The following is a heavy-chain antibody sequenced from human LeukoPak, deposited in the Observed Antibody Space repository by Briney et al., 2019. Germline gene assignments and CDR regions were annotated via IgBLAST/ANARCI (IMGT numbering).Heavy chain of an antibody. D-gene: IGHD3-22*01. CDR3: ARHAPRGNYYDSSLEWFDP. Sequence: PSETLSLTCTVSGGSISSYYWSWIRQPPGKGLEWIGYIYYSGSTNYNPSLKSRVTISVDTSKNQFSLKLSSVTAADTAVYYCARHAPRGNYYDSSLEWFDPWGQGTLVTVPS. V-gene: IGHV4-59*08. J-gene: IGHJ5*02. CDR2: IYYSGST. CDR1: GGSISSYY.